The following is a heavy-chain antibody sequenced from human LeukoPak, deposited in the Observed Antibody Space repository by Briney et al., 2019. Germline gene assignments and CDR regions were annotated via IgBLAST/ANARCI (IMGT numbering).Heavy chain of an antibody. V-gene: IGHV4-4*07. D-gene: IGHD6-6*01. Sequence: PSETLSLTCTVSGGSISSYYWSWIRQPAGKGLEWIGRIYTSGSTNYNPSLKSRVTMSVDTSKNQFSLKLSSVTAADTAVYYCARDQFLKAFVPAFDIWGQGTMVTVSS. J-gene: IGHJ3*02. CDR1: GGSISSYY. CDR2: IYTSGST. CDR3: ARDQFLKAFVPAFDI.